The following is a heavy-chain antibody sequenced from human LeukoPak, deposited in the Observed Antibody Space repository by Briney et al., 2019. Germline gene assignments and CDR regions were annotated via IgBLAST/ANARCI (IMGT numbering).Heavy chain of an antibody. CDR1: GGSISDYY. J-gene: IGHJ4*02. D-gene: IGHD6-19*01. V-gene: IGHV4-59*08. CDR2: MDYSGST. Sequence: SSETLSLTCTVSGGSISDYYWTWIRQSPGTGLEWIGYMDYSGSTAYNPSLKSRVTISIDTSKKQFSLELGSVTAADTAIYFCARRKRGSGGPFDYWGQGTLVTVSS. CDR3: ARRKRGSGGPFDY.